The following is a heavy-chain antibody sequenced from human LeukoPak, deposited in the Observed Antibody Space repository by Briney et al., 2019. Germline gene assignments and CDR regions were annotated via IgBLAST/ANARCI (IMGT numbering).Heavy chain of an antibody. J-gene: IGHJ4*02. V-gene: IGHV4-59*08. CDR3: ARHSQRSGDLGSARNFDY. CDR1: GGALSRYY. CDR2: IYYRGST. Sequence: SETLSLTCAVSGGALSRYYLSWIRQPPGTGLEGIGYIYYRGSTNYNPSLTSRVTISVDTSKNQVSRKLSSVTAADTAVYYCARHSQRSGDLGSARNFDYWGQGTLVTVSS. D-gene: IGHD7-27*01.